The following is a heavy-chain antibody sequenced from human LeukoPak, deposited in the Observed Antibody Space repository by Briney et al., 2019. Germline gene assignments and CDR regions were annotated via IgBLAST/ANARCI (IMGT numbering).Heavy chain of an antibody. CDR1: VFTLSTFA. J-gene: IGHJ4*02. V-gene: IGHV3-23*01. CDR2: ILSSGGEI. CDR3: ATYRGGLFPFES. Sequence: GGSLRLSCAASVFTLSTFAMICVPEPPGEGLEWVSNILSSGGEIHYADSVRGRFTIYKDKSKSILYLKMNSLRAEDTAIYYCATYRGGLFPFESWGQGTLVTVSS. D-gene: IGHD5-18*01.